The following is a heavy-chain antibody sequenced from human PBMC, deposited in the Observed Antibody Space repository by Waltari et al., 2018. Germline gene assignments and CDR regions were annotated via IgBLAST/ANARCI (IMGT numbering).Heavy chain of an antibody. D-gene: IGHD3-9*01. V-gene: IGHV3-48*03. J-gene: IGHJ3*02. Sequence: EVQLVESGGGLVQPGGSLRLYCAASGFTFSSYEMNWVRQAPGKGLEWVSYISSSGSTIYYADSVKGRFTISRDNAKNSLYLQMNSLRAEDTAVYYCARDLTTAFDIWGQGTMVTVSS. CDR3: ARDLTTAFDI. CDR2: ISSSGSTI. CDR1: GFTFSSYE.